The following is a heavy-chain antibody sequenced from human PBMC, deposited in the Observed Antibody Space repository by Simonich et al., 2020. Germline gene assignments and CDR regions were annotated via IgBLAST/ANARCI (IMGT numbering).Heavy chain of an antibody. CDR2: IISSSSYI. CDR1: GFTFSSYS. D-gene: IGHD6-19*01. V-gene: IGHV3-21*01. Sequence: EVQLVESGGGLVKPGGSLRLSCAASGFTFSSYSMNWVRQAPGKGLEWVSSIISSSSYIYYADSVKGRFPISRANAKNSLYLQMNSLRAEDTAVYYCARWIAVAGTGAYGMDVWGQGTTVTVSS. J-gene: IGHJ6*02. CDR3: ARWIAVAGTGAYGMDV.